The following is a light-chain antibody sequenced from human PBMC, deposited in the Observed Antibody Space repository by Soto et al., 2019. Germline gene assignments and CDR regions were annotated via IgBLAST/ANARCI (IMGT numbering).Light chain of an antibody. CDR3: QQAYNFPFT. J-gene: IGKJ3*01. CDR1: QGISRW. Sequence: DIQMTQSPSSVSASVGDRITITCRASQGISRWLAWYQQKPGRAPKLLIYAASNLQTGVPSRCSGSGSGTDFALTITSLQAEDFATYHCQQAYNFPFTFGPGTKVDI. V-gene: IGKV1-12*01. CDR2: AAS.